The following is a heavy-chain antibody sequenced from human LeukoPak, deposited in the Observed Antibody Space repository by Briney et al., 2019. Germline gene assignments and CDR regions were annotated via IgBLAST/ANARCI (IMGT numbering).Heavy chain of an antibody. D-gene: IGHD2-15*01. J-gene: IGHJ3*01. CDR1: GFTFSSYA. CDR2: ISGSGGST. Sequence: PGRSLRLSCAASGFTFSSYAMSWVRQAPGKGLEWVSAISGSGGSTYYADSVKGRFTISRDNSKNTLYLQMNSLRAEDTAVYYCATPGFAAPFVWGQGTMVTVSS. CDR3: ATPGFAAPFV. V-gene: IGHV3-23*01.